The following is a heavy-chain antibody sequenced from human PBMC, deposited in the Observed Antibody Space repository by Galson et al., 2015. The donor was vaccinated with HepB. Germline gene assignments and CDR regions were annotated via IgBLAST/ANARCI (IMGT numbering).Heavy chain of an antibody. D-gene: IGHD3-22*01. J-gene: IGHJ4*02. Sequence: LRLSCAASGFTFSSYAMHWVRQAPGKGLEWVAVISYDGSNKYYADSVKGRFTISRDNSKNTLYLQMNSLRAEDTAVYYCARERAGPGYYDSSGYYEGRDMRQEIDYWGQGTLVTVSS. CDR2: ISYDGSNK. CDR3: ARERAGPGYYDSSGYYEGRDMRQEIDY. V-gene: IGHV3-30*04. CDR1: GFTFSSYA.